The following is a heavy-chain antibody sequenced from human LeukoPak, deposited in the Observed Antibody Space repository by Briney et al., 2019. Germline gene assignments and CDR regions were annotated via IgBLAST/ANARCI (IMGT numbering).Heavy chain of an antibody. J-gene: IGHJ6*02. CDR1: GFTFSSYE. CDR3: ARGGENLIEVEPAPTDV. D-gene: IGHD2-2*01. CDR2: ISSSGFTI. V-gene: IGHV3-48*03. Sequence: GGSLRLSCAASGFTFSSYEMTWVRQAPGKGLEWVAYISSSGFTIFYADSVKGRFTISRDNTKNSLFLQMSSLRAEDTAVYYCARGGENLIEVEPAPTDVWGQGTTVTVSS.